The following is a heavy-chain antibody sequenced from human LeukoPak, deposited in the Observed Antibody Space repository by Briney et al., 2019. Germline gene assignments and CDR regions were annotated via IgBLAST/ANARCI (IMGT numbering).Heavy chain of an antibody. D-gene: IGHD2-15*01. CDR2: INAYNGNT. CDR1: GYTFTSYA. V-gene: IGHV1-18*01. CDR3: ARDSADCSGDGCYSAEYFQH. J-gene: IGHJ1*01. Sequence: ASVKVSCKASGYTFTSYAMNWVRQAPGQGLEWMGRINAYNGNTNYAREVQDRVTMTTDTSTSTAYMEFKSLTSDDTAVYYCARDSADCSGDGCYSAEYFQHWGQGTLVTVSS.